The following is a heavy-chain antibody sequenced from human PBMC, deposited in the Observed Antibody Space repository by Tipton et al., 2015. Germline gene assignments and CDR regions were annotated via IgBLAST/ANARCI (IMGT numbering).Heavy chain of an antibody. CDR3: ARVGYCGGSCFSGYYGMDV. V-gene: IGHV4-39*07. D-gene: IGHD2-21*01. CDR2: VSSSGTT. Sequence: TLSLTCSVSGASLKTSDDFWAWIRQPPGKGLEWIGSVSSSGTTSYNPSLRSRLTISVDTPDNRFSLTLTSVTAADTAVYYCARVGYCGGSCFSGYYGMDVRGRGTTVTVSS. J-gene: IGHJ6*02. CDR1: GASLKTSDDF.